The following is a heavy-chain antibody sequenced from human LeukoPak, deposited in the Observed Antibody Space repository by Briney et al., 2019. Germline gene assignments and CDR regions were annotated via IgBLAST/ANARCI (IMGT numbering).Heavy chain of an antibody. CDR3: AQGDSYYDFLLSV. CDR1: GFTFRSYA. Sequence: GGSLRLSCEASGFTFRSYAMTWVRQAPGKGLEWVSAISGSGAKTYYADSVKGRFTISRDNSRNTLYLQMNSLRAEDAAVYYCAQGDSYYDFLLSVWGQGTMVTVSS. J-gene: IGHJ3*01. V-gene: IGHV3-23*01. D-gene: IGHD3-3*01. CDR2: ISGSGAKT.